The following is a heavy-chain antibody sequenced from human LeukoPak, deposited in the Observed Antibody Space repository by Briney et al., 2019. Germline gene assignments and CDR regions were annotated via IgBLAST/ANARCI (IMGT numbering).Heavy chain of an antibody. CDR2: IYHSGST. CDR1: GGSVSSGTYY. J-gene: IGHJ6*03. CDR3: ARDEDNSGRYYYYMDV. V-gene: IGHV4-61*01. Sequence: PSETLSLTCTVSGGSVSSGTYYWNWIRQPPGKGLEWIGYIYHSGSTNYNPSLKSRATISVDTSKNQFSLKLRYVTTADTAVYYCARDEDNSGRYYYYMDVWGKGTTVTVSS. D-gene: IGHD3-22*01.